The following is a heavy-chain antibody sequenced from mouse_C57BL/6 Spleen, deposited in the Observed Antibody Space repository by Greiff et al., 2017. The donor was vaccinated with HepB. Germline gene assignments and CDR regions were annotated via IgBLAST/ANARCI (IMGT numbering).Heavy chain of an antibody. D-gene: IGHD4-1*01. Sequence: QVQLQQPGAELVKPGASVKLSCKASGYTFTSYWMHWVKQRPGQGLEWIGMIHPNSGSTNYNEKFKSKATLTVDKSSSTAYMQLSSLTSEDSAVYYCARRGETVTRYFDYWGQGTTLTVSS. CDR1: GYTFTSYW. CDR2: IHPNSGST. J-gene: IGHJ2*01. V-gene: IGHV1-64*01. CDR3: ARRGETVTRYFDY.